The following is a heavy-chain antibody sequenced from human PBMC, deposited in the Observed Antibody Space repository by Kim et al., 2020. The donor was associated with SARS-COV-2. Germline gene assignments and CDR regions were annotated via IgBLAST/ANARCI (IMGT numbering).Heavy chain of an antibody. J-gene: IGHJ5*02. D-gene: IGHD3-10*01. V-gene: IGHV3-9*01. Sequence: GGSLRLSCAASGFTFDDYAMPWVRQAPGKGLEWVSGISWNSGSIGYADSVKGRFTISRDNAKNSLYLQMNSLRAEDTALYYCAKDLGSGSYSWDAFDPWGQGTLVTVSS. CDR1: GFTFDDYA. CDR3: AKDLGSGSYSWDAFDP. CDR2: ISWNSGSI.